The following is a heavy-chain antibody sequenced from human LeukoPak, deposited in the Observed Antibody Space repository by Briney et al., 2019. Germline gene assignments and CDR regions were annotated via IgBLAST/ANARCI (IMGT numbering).Heavy chain of an antibody. CDR1: GGTFSSYA. D-gene: IGHD2-21*02. CDR2: IIPIFGTA. CDR3: ARARAPVVVTAMDAFDI. Sequence: ASVKVSCKASGGTFSSYAISWVRQAPGQGLEWMGGIIPIFGTANYAQKFQGRVTITTDESTSTAYMELSSLRSEDTAVYYCARARAPVVVTAMDAFDIWGQGTMVTVSS. V-gene: IGHV1-69*05. J-gene: IGHJ3*02.